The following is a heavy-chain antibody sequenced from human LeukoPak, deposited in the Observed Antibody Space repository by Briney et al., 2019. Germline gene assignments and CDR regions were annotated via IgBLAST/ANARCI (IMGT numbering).Heavy chain of an antibody. J-gene: IGHJ4*02. D-gene: IGHD1-26*01. Sequence: PSETLSLTCTVSGGSISSSSYYWGWIRQPPGKGLEWIGSIYYSGSTYYNPSLKSRVTISVDTSKNQFSLKLSSVTAADTAVHYCARHKYSGSYSLTDYWGQGTLVTVSS. CDR3: ARHKYSGSYSLTDY. CDR2: IYYSGST. CDR1: GGSISSSSYY. V-gene: IGHV4-39*01.